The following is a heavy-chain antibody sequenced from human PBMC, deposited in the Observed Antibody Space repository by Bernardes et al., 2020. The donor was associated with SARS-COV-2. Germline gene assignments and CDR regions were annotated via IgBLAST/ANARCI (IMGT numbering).Heavy chain of an antibody. J-gene: IGHJ6*03. V-gene: IGHV2-5*01. CDR3: AHATPDDNYDFWRVVIRDYYYYMDV. CDR2: IYWNDDK. D-gene: IGHD3-3*01. CDR1: GFSLNTSGVG. Sequence: SGPTLVKPTQTLTLTCTFSGFSLNTSGVGVGWIRQPPGKALEWLALIYWNDDKRYSPSLKSRLTITKDTSKNQVVLTMTNMDPVDTATYYCAHATPDDNYDFWRVVIRDYYYYMDVWGKGTTVTVSS.